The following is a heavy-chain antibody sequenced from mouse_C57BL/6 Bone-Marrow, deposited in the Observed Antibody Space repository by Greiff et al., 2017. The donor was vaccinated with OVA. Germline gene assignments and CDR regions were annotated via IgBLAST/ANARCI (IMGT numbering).Heavy chain of an antibody. CDR1: GYTFTSYW. CDR3: ARVGYYGSSFFDY. J-gene: IGHJ2*01. D-gene: IGHD1-1*01. Sequence: QVQLQQPGTELVKPGASVKLSCKASGYTFTSYWMHWVKQRPIQGLEWIGNIDPSDSETHYNQKFKDKATLTVDKSSSTAYMQLSSLTSEDSAVYYCARVGYYGSSFFDYWGQGTTLTVSS. V-gene: IGHV1-52*01. CDR2: IDPSDSET.